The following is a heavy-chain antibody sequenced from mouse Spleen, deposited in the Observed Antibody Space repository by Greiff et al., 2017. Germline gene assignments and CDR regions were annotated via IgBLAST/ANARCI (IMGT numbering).Heavy chain of an antibody. CDR3: ARSTAQATRFAY. CDR1: GFTFSSYA. V-gene: IGHV5-4*03. Sequence: EVKLQESGGGLVKPGGSLKLSCAASGFTFSSYAMSWVRQTPEKRLEWVATISDGGSYTYYPDNVKGRFTISRDNAKNNLYLQMSHLKSEDTAMYYCARSTAQATRFAYWGQGTLVTVSA. D-gene: IGHD3-2*02. J-gene: IGHJ3*01. CDR2: ISDGGSYT.